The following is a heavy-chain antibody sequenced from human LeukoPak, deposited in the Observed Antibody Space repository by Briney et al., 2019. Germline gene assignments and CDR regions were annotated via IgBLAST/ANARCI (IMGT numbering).Heavy chain of an antibody. Sequence: SVKVSCKASRGTFSSNAISWVRQAPGQGLEWMGGIMPIFGTANYAQKFQGRVTITAVESLSTAYMELSSLRSEDTAVYYCARGWLAETTVVTPYNYWGQGTLVTVSS. CDR1: RGTFSSNA. CDR3: ARGWLAETTVVTPYNY. CDR2: IMPIFGTA. V-gene: IGHV1-69*13. J-gene: IGHJ4*02. D-gene: IGHD4-23*01.